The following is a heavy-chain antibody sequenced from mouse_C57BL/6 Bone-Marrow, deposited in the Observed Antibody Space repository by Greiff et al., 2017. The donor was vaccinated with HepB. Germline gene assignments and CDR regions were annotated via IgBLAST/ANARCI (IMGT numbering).Heavy chain of an antibody. CDR1: EYEFPSHD. J-gene: IGHJ2*01. Sequence: EVKLVESGGGLVQPGESLKLSCESNEYEFPSHDMSWVRKTPEKRLELVAAINSDGGSTYYPDTMERRFIISRDNTKKTLYPQMSSLRSEDTALYYCASPPFITTVVALDYWGQGTTLTVSS. D-gene: IGHD1-1*01. V-gene: IGHV5-2*01. CDR2: INSDGGST. CDR3: ASPPFITTVVALDY.